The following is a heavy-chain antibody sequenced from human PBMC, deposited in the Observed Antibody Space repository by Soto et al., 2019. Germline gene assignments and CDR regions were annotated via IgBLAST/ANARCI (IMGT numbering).Heavy chain of an antibody. J-gene: IGHJ6*03. CDR2: IYYSGST. CDR3: ARLPRGDFWSGFYYYMDV. V-gene: IGHV4-39*01. D-gene: IGHD3-3*01. CDR1: GGSISSSSYY. Sequence: SETLSLTCTVSGGSISSSSYYWGWIRQPPGKGLEWIGSIYYSGSTYYNPSLKSRVTISVDTSKNQFSLKLSSVTAADTAVYYCARLPRGDFWSGFYYYMDVWGKGTTVTVSS.